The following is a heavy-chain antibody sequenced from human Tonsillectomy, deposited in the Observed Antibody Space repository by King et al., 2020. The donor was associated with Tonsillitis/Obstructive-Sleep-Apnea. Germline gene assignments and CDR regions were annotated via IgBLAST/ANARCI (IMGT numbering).Heavy chain of an antibody. V-gene: IGHV4-61*01. D-gene: IGHD7-27*01. CDR2: IAYTGNT. CDR1: GGSVTSGSFF. Sequence: VQLQESGPGLVKPSETLSLTCTVSGGSVTSGSFFWNWVRQPPGKGLEWIGFIAYTGNTSYSPSLQSRVSMSLDTSNKRFYLSLSSVTAADAAVYYCVRSHGDFWGQGILVTVSS. J-gene: IGHJ4*02. CDR3: VRSHGDF.